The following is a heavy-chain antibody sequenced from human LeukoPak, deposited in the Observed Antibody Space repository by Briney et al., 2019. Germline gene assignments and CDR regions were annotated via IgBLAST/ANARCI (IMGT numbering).Heavy chain of an antibody. CDR1: GFTFSNYA. D-gene: IGHD2-21*02. Sequence: PGGPLRLSCAASGFTFSNYAMHWVRLAPGKGLEWVTIISDDGNNKYYADSVQGRFTISRDNSKNTLYLQMNSLRVEDTAVYYCARGGAYCGGDCYLDYWGQGTLVTVSS. J-gene: IGHJ4*02. CDR3: ARGGAYCGGDCYLDY. CDR2: ISDDGNNK. V-gene: IGHV3-30-3*01.